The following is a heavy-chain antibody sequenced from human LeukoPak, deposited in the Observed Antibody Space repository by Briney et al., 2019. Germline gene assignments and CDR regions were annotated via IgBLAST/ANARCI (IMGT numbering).Heavy chain of an antibody. CDR3: TTDYGSGLLFSWGYFDY. V-gene: IGHV3-15*01. CDR2: IKSKTDGGTT. D-gene: IGHD3-10*01. Sequence: PGGSLRLSCAASGFTFTSAWMNWVRQASGKGLEWVDRIKSKTDGGTTDYAAPVKGRFTISRDDSKNTLYLQMNSLKTEDTAVYYCTTDYGSGLLFSWGYFDYWGQGTLVTVSS. J-gene: IGHJ4*02. CDR1: GFTFTSAW.